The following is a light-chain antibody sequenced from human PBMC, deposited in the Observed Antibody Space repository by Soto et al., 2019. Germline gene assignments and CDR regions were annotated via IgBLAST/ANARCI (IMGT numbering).Light chain of an antibody. J-gene: IGKJ1*01. CDR2: GAS. V-gene: IGKV3-20*01. CDR1: QSVSSNY. CDR3: QQYGSSPWT. Sequence: EIVLTQSPGTLSLSPGERATRSCRGSQSVSSNYLAWYQQKPGQAPRLLIYGASSRATGIPDRFSGSGSGTDFTLTISRLEPEDFAVYYCQQYGSSPWTFGQGTKVDIK.